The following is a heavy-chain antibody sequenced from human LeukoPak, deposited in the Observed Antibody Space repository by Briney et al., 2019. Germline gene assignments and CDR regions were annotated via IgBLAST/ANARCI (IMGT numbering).Heavy chain of an antibody. CDR3: ARGKSGLDY. Sequence: SQTLSLTCTVSGGSISTINSASYYWSWIRQPAGKGLEGIGRIYTSGSTNYNPSLKSRVTISVDTSKNQFSLKLSSVTAADTAVYYCARGKSGLDYWGQGTLVTVSS. J-gene: IGHJ4*02. V-gene: IGHV4-61*02. D-gene: IGHD3-10*01. CDR2: IYTSGST. CDR1: GGSISTINSASYY.